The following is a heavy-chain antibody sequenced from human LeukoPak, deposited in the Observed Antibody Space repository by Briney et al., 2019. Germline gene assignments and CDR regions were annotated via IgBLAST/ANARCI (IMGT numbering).Heavy chain of an antibody. CDR2: ISSSSSYI. CDR3: AREVTMVRGVNWFDP. Sequence: PGGSLRLSCAASGFTFSSYSMNWVRQAPGKGLEWVSSISSSSSYIYYADSVKGRFTISRDNAKNSLYLQMNSLRAEDTAVYYYAREVTMVRGVNWFDPWGQGTLVTVSS. J-gene: IGHJ5*02. CDR1: GFTFSSYS. V-gene: IGHV3-21*01. D-gene: IGHD3-10*01.